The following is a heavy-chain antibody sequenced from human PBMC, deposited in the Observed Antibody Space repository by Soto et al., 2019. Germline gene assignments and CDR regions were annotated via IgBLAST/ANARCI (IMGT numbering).Heavy chain of an antibody. D-gene: IGHD2-15*01. J-gene: IGHJ4*02. V-gene: IGHV1-58*02. CDR3: AATRLGFCSGGSWYPYYFDY. CDR2: IVVGSGNT. CDR1: GFTFTSSS. Sequence: ASVKGSCKASGFTFTSSSMQWVRQARGQRLEWIGWIVVGSGNTNYAQKFQERVTITRDMSTSTAYMELSSLRSEDTAVYYCAATRLGFCSGGSWYPYYFDYWGQGTLVTVSS.